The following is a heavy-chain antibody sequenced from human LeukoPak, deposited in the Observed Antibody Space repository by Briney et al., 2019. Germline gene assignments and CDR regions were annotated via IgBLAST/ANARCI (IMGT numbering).Heavy chain of an antibody. V-gene: IGHV4-30-4*08. J-gene: IGHJ5*02. CDR2: IYYSGST. CDR1: GGSISSGDYY. D-gene: IGHD7-27*01. Sequence: SETLSLTCTVSGGSISSGDYYWSWIRQPPGKGLEWIGYIYYSGSTYYNPSLKSRSTISVDTTKIQFSLTRTAAPAPATASYYCARQGKTLGMFDPWGQGTLVTVSS. CDR3: ARQGKTLGMFDP.